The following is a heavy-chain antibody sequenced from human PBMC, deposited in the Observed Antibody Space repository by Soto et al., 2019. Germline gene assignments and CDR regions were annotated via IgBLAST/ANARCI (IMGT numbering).Heavy chain of an antibody. J-gene: IGHJ4*02. Sequence: EVQLVESGGGLVQPGGSLRLSCAGSGFIFSNYWMHWVRQAPGKGLEWVSRIDHDGPTDYAASVRGRFTISRDNAENTLHLQMNSLRPEDTAVYYCVRDSHGDYWGQGTLVTVSS. V-gene: IGHV3-74*01. CDR3: VRDSHGDY. CDR2: IDHDGPT. CDR1: GFIFSNYW.